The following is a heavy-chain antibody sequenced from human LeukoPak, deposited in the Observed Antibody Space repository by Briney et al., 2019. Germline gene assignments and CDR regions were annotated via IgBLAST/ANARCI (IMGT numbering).Heavy chain of an antibody. CDR3: ARGVVAATLPSNWFDP. Sequence: SETLSLTCAVYGGSFSGYYWSWIRQPPGKGLEWIGEINRSGNTNYNSSLKRRVTISVDTSKNQFSLRLSSVTAADTAVYYCARGVVAATLPSNWFDPWGQGTLVTVSS. D-gene: IGHD2-15*01. J-gene: IGHJ5*02. CDR2: INRSGNT. CDR1: GGSFSGYY. V-gene: IGHV4-34*01.